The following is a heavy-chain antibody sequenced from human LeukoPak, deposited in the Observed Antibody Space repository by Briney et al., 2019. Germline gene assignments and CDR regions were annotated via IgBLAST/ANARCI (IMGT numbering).Heavy chain of an antibody. Sequence: GSLRLSCAASRFTFSNYSMNWVRQAPGKGLEWVSSISRGSGHIYYADSVKGRFTISRDNARNSLYLQMNSLRAEDTAIYYCARAGGDTLLDYWGQGTLVTVSS. J-gene: IGHJ4*02. CDR1: RFTFSNYS. D-gene: IGHD5-18*01. CDR3: ARAGGDTLLDY. CDR2: ISRGSGHI. V-gene: IGHV3-21*01.